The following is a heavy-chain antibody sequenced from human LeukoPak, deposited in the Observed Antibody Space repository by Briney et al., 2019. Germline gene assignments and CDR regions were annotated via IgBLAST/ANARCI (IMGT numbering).Heavy chain of an antibody. V-gene: IGHV3-21*01. Sequence: PGGSLRLSCAASGFTFSSYSMNWVRQAPGKGLEWVSSISSSSGSIYYADSVKGRFTISRDNAKNSLYLQMNSLRAEDTAVYYCARARYSSSSEGLDYWGQGTLVTVSS. CDR1: GFTFSSYS. CDR3: ARARYSSSSEGLDY. CDR2: ISSSSGSI. D-gene: IGHD6-6*01. J-gene: IGHJ4*02.